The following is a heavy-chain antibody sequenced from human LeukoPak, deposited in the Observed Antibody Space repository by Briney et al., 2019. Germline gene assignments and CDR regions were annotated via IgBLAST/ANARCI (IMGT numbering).Heavy chain of an antibody. D-gene: IGHD3-10*01. J-gene: IGHJ4*02. Sequence: PGGSLRLSCAASGFTFSSYAMSWVCQAPGKGLEWVSAISGSGGSTYYADSVKGRFTISRDNSKNTLYLQMNSLRAEDTAVYYCARDTGYYGSGSPFDYWGQGTLVTVSS. CDR1: GFTFSSYA. CDR2: ISGSGGST. V-gene: IGHV3-23*01. CDR3: ARDTGYYGSGSPFDY.